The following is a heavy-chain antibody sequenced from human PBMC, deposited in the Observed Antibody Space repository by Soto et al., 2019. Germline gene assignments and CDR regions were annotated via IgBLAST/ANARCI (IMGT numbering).Heavy chain of an antibody. CDR3: AREDSYGSGSYYPFDY. J-gene: IGHJ4*02. D-gene: IGHD3-10*01. Sequence: GGSLRLSCAASGFTFSSYSMNWVRQAPGKGLEWVSYISSSSSTIYYADSVKGRFTISRDNAKNSLYLQMNSLRAEDTAVYYCAREDSYGSGSYYPFDYWGQGTLVTVSS. CDR2: ISSSSSTI. V-gene: IGHV3-48*01. CDR1: GFTFSSYS.